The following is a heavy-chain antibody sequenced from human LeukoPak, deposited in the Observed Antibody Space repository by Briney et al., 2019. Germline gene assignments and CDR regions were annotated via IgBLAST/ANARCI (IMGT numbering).Heavy chain of an antibody. V-gene: IGHV1-2*02. Sequence: GASVKVSCKASGYTFTGYYMHWVRQAPQEGLEWMGCINPNSGGTNYAQKFQGRVTMTRDTSISTAYMELSRLRSDDTAVYYCARGAGVVVPADDDAFDIWGQGTMVTVSS. J-gene: IGHJ3*02. D-gene: IGHD2-2*01. CDR1: GYTFTGYY. CDR3: ARGAGVVVPADDDAFDI. CDR2: INPNSGGT.